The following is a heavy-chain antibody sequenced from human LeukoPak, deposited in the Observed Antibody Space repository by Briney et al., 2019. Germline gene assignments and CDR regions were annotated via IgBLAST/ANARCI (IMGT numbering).Heavy chain of an antibody. CDR3: ARHLSYYGSGRFWFDP. CDR1: GGSISSYY. J-gene: IGHJ5*02. D-gene: IGHD3-10*01. V-gene: IGHV4-59*08. CDR2: IYYSGST. Sequence: SETLSLTCTVSGGSISSYYWSWIRQPPGKGLEWIGYIYYSGSTNYNPSLKSRVTISVDTSKNQFSLRLSSVTAADTAVYYCARHLSYYGSGRFWFDPWGQGTLATVSS.